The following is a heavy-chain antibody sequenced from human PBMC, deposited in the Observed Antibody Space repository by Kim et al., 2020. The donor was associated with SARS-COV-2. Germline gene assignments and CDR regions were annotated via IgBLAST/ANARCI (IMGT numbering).Heavy chain of an antibody. CDR3: ARGASYDFWSGYSYPPVRYFDL. CDR1: GFTFSSYS. D-gene: IGHD3-3*01. J-gene: IGHJ2*01. Sequence: GGSLRLSCAASGFTFSSYSMNWVRQAPGKGLEWVSSISSSSSYIYYADSVKGRFTISRDNAKNSLYLQMNSLRAEDTAGYYCARGASYDFWSGYSYPPVRYFDLWGRGTLVTVSS. V-gene: IGHV3-21*01. CDR2: ISSSSSYI.